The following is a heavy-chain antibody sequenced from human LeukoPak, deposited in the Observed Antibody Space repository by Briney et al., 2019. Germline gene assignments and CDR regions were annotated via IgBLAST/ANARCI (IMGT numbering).Heavy chain of an antibody. Sequence: GGSLRLSCAASGFTFSNYGMSWVRQAPGKGLEWVASIKQDGSEKFYVDSVKGRFTISRDNAKNSLYLQMNSLRDEDTAVYYCARDGQWLAPYYYYYGMDVWGQGTTVTVSS. D-gene: IGHD6-19*01. V-gene: IGHV3-7*01. J-gene: IGHJ6*02. CDR3: ARDGQWLAPYYYYYGMDV. CDR1: GFTFSNYG. CDR2: IKQDGSEK.